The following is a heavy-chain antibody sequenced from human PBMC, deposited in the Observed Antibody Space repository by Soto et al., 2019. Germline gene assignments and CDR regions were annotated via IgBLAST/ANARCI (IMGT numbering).Heavy chain of an antibody. J-gene: IGHJ6*02. CDR3: GRDKKNVPIRSYGMDV. D-gene: IGHD4-17*01. Sequence: QMQLQESGPGLVKPSQTLSLTCTVSGGSISSGGYYWNWIRQHSGKGLEWVGHISYSGSTYYNPSLKSRVTISLHTSNKQLFLYLVAVTAAHTAMYYCGRDKKNVPIRSYGMDVSAQGTAFTVSS. V-gene: IGHV4-31*03. CDR1: GGSISSGGYY. CDR2: ISYSGST.